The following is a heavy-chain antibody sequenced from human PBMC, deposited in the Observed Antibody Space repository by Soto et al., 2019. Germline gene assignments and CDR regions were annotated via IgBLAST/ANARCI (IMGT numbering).Heavy chain of an antibody. D-gene: IGHD6-19*01. Sequence: VQLVESGGDVVQPGRSLRLSCAASGFTFSTFAMHWVRQAPGKGLEWVAVISDDGITKYYADSLKGRFTISRDNSKNTLYLEMNSLRAEDTAVYYGYSSGWWGQGTLVTVPS. CDR3: YSSGW. V-gene: IGHV3-30*03. CDR2: ISDDGITK. J-gene: IGHJ4*02. CDR1: GFTFSTFA.